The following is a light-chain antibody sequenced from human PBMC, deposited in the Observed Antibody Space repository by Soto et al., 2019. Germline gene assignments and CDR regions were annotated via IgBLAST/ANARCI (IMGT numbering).Light chain of an antibody. CDR3: QQYYSTIT. CDR1: QSVLYSSNNKNY. V-gene: IGKV4-1*01. Sequence: DIVMTQSPDSLAVSLGERATINCKSSQSVLYSSNNKNYLAWYQQKPGQPPKLLIYWASTRESGVPDRFSGSGSRTYFTLTISSLQAEDVAVYYCQQYYSTITFGQGTRLEIK. J-gene: IGKJ5*01. CDR2: WAS.